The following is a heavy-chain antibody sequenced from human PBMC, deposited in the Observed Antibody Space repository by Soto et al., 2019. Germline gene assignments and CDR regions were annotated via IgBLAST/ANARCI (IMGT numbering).Heavy chain of an antibody. V-gene: IGHV3-21*01. J-gene: IGHJ6*02. CDR2: ISSSSSYI. D-gene: IGHD3-10*01. Sequence: GGSLRLSCAVSGFTFSNAWMNWVRQAPGKGLEWVSSISSSSSYIYYADSVKGRFTISRDNAKNSLYLQMNSLRAEDTAVYYCARDLLDGMDVWGQGTTVTVSS. CDR1: GFTFSNAW. CDR3: ARDLLDGMDV.